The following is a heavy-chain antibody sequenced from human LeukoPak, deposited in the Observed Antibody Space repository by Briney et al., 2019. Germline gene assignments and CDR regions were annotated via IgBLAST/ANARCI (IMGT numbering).Heavy chain of an antibody. CDR1: VFRFSTYT. CDR3: AREGTDAFDI. V-gene: IGHV3-21*01. CDR2: ISSSSNYI. J-gene: IGHJ3*02. Sequence: PGGSLRLSCGASVFRFSTYTMNWVRQAPGKGLEWVSSISSSSNYIYYADSVKGRFTISRDNAKNSLYLQMNSLKAEDTAVYYCAREGTDAFDIWGQGTMVTVSS.